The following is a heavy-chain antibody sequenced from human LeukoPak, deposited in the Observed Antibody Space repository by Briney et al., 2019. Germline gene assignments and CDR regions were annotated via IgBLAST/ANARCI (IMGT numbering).Heavy chain of an antibody. V-gene: IGHV3-23*01. CDR2: ISGSGGST. Sequence: GGSLRLSCAASGFTFSSYAMSWVRQPPGKGLEWVSSISGSGGSTYDADSVKVRFTISRDNSKNTLDLQMNSLRADDTAVYYFARDWPSEWQQLPDYDAVDIWGQGTMVTVSS. CDR1: GFTFSSYA. D-gene: IGHD6-13*01. J-gene: IGHJ3*02. CDR3: ARDWPSEWQQLPDYDAVDI.